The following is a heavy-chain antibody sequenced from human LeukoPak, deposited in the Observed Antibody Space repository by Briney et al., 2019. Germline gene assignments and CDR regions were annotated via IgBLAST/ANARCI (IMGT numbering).Heavy chain of an antibody. CDR2: MKEDGGEI. CDR3: VRDRGYSTFDY. Sequence: GGSLRLSCAASGFTFSSYWMSWVRQAPGKGLEWVANMKEDGGEINYVDSVKGRFTISRDNAKNSLILQMNSLRVEDTAVYYCVRDRGYSTFDYWGQGTLVTVSS. V-gene: IGHV3-7*01. J-gene: IGHJ4*02. D-gene: IGHD4-23*01. CDR1: GFTFSSYW.